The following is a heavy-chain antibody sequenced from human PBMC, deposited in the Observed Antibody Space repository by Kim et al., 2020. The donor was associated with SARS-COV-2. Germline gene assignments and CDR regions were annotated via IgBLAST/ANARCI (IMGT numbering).Heavy chain of an antibody. Sequence: GGSLRLSCAASGFTFSSYEMNWVRQAPGKGLEWVSYISSSGSTIYYADSVKGRFTISRDNAKNSLYLQMNSLRAEDTAVYYCARDESGIAVPFDYWGQGTLVTVSS. D-gene: IGHD6-19*01. V-gene: IGHV3-48*03. CDR3: ARDESGIAVPFDY. J-gene: IGHJ4*02. CDR2: ISSSGSTI. CDR1: GFTFSSYE.